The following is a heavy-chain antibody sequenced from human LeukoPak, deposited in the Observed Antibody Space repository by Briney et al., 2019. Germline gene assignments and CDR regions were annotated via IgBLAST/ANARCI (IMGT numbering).Heavy chain of an antibody. CDR1: GGSISSSSYY. CDR3: AREAGSSSWYLGYFDY. CDR2: ICYSGST. J-gene: IGHJ4*02. V-gene: IGHV4-39*07. D-gene: IGHD6-13*01. Sequence: KPSETLSLTCTVSGGSISSSSYYWGWIRQPPGKGLEWIGSICYSGSTYYNPSLKSRVTISVDTSKNQFSLKLSSVTAADTAVYYCAREAGSSSWYLGYFDYWGQGTLVTVSS.